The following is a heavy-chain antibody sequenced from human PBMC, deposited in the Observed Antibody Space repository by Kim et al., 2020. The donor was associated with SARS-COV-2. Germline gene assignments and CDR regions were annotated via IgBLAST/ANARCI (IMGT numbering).Heavy chain of an antibody. V-gene: IGHV3-74*01. CDR3: ARRLYRSGSQMDV. D-gene: IGHD3-10*01. Sequence: YAESVEGRFTISRDNAKNELYLQMNSLRAEDTAVYYCARRLYRSGSQMDVWGQGTTVTVSS. J-gene: IGHJ6*02.